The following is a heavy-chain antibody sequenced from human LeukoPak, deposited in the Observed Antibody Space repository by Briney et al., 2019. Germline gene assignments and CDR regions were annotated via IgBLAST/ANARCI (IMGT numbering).Heavy chain of an antibody. Sequence: SETLSLTCTVSGGSISSYYWSWIRQPAGKGLEWIGRIYTSESTNYNPSLKSRVTMSVDTSKNQFSLKLSSVTAADTAVYYCARDRDGVAVAGTDYWGQGTLVTVSS. CDR3: ARDRDGVAVAGTDY. CDR2: IYTSEST. CDR1: GGSISSYY. J-gene: IGHJ4*02. V-gene: IGHV4-4*07. D-gene: IGHD6-19*01.